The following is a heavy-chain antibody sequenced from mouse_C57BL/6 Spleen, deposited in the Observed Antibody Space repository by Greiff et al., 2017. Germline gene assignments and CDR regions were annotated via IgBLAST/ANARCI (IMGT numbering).Heavy chain of an antibody. CDR1: GYTFTSYW. V-gene: IGHV1-64*01. CDR3: ARRDYGSSYYFDY. CDR2: IHPNSGST. Sequence: QVQLQQPGAELVKPGASVKLSCKASGYTFTSYWMHWVKQRPGQGLEWIGMIHPNSGSTNYNEKFKSKATLTVDKSSSTAYMQLSSLTSEDSAVXYCARRDYGSSYYFDYWGQGTTLTVSS. J-gene: IGHJ2*01. D-gene: IGHD1-1*01.